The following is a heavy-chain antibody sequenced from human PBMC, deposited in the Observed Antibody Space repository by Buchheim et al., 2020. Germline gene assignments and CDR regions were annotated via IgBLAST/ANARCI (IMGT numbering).Heavy chain of an antibody. CDR3: TRADPAADTVFDY. CDR2: IYYSGST. V-gene: IGHV4-59*01. D-gene: IGHD6-13*01. CDR1: GGSISTYY. J-gene: IGHJ4*02. Sequence: QVQLQESGPGLVKPSETLSLTCTVSGGSISTYYWSWIRQPPGKGQEWIGYIYYSGSTNYNPSLKSRVTISVDTSKNQFSLKLSSVTAADTAMYYCTRADPAADTVFDYWGQGTL.